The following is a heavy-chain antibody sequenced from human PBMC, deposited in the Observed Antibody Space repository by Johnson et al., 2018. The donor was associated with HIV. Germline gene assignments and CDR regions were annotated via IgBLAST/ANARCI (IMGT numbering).Heavy chain of an antibody. CDR2: ISGSGGST. CDR1: GFTFSSYA. CDR3: AKEIALTGERSDAFDI. D-gene: IGHD7-27*01. J-gene: IGHJ3*02. Sequence: VYLVESGGGLVQPGGSLRLSCAASGFTFSSYAMSWVRQAPGKGLEWVSAISGSGGSTYYADSVKGRFTISRDNSKNTLYLQMNSLRAEDTAVYYCAKEIALTGERSDAFDIWGQGTMVTVSS. V-gene: IGHV3-23*04.